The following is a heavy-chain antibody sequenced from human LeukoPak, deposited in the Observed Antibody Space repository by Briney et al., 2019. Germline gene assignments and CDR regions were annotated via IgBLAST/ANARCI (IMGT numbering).Heavy chain of an antibody. V-gene: IGHV3-23*01. Sequence: PGGTLRLSCEASGFTFSSFAMTWVRQAPGKGLEWVSSITGGHYATYNTDSVKGRFTISRDNAKNTLYLQMNSLRADDTAIYYCTKDPNGDYIGAFDPWGQGTLVTVSS. CDR2: ITGGHYAT. D-gene: IGHD4-17*01. CDR1: GFTFSSFA. CDR3: TKDPNGDYIGAFDP. J-gene: IGHJ5*02.